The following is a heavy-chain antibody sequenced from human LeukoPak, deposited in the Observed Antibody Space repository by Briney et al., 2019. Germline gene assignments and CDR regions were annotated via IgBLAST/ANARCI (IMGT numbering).Heavy chain of an antibody. CDR2: IIPILGIA. D-gene: IGHD6-13*01. CDR3: ARAPRSSSWASLTNDY. V-gene: IGHV1-69*04. CDR1: GGTFSSYA. J-gene: IGHJ4*02. Sequence: SVKVSCKASGGTFSSYAISRVRQAPGQGLEWMGRIIPILGIANYAQKFQGRVTITADKSTSTAYMELSSLRSEDTAVYYCARAPRSSSWASLTNDYWGQGTLVTVSS.